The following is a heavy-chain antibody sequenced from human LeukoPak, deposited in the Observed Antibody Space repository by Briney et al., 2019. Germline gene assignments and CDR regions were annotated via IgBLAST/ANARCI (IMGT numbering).Heavy chain of an antibody. CDR3: ATQPRYDFWSGYYTGSYYYYYMDV. V-gene: IGHV4-39*01. J-gene: IGHJ6*03. CDR2: IYYSGST. Sequence: SETLSLTCTVSGASISSYYWGWIRQPPGKGLEWIGSIYYSGSTYYNPSLKSRVTISVDTSKNQFSLKLSSVTAADTAVYYCATQPRYDFWSGYYTGSYYYYYMDVWGKGTTVTVSS. CDR1: GASISSYY. D-gene: IGHD3-3*01.